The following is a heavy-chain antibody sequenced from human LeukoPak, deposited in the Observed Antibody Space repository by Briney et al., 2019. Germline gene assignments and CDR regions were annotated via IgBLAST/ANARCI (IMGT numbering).Heavy chain of an antibody. CDR2: ISGDGHTT. D-gene: IGHD3-22*01. J-gene: IGHJ4*02. CDR3: AKFAYDSSGYVLHFFDY. Sequence: GGSLSLSCAASGFTFDYAIHWVRQAPGRGLEWVSLISGDGHTTYYADSVKGRFTVSRDNSKDSLYLQMNSLRSEDTALYYCAKFAYDSSGYVLHFFDYSGRGTLVTVSS. V-gene: IGHV3-43*02. CDR1: GFTFDYA.